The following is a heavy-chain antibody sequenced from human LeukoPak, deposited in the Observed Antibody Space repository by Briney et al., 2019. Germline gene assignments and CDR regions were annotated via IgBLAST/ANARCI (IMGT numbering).Heavy chain of an antibody. CDR3: ARVRRVSSSWLGGDY. Sequence: GGSLRLSCAASEFIFSTYNSMNWVRQAPGKGLEWVSYISSSGSTVYYADSVKGRFTISRDNSKNTLYLQMNSLRAEDTAVYYCARVRRVSSSWLGGDYWGQGTLVTVSS. J-gene: IGHJ4*02. CDR2: ISSSGSTV. CDR1: EFIFSTYNS. D-gene: IGHD6-13*01. V-gene: IGHV3-48*01.